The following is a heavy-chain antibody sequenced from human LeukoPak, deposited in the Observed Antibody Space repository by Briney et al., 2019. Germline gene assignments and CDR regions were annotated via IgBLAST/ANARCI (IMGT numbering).Heavy chain of an antibody. J-gene: IGHJ6*03. CDR2: INWNGGST. D-gene: IGHD4-23*01. Sequence: GGSLRLSCAASGFTFDDYGMSWVRQAPGKGLEWVSGINWNGGSTGYADSVKGLFTISRDNAKNSLYLQMNSLRAEDTALYYCARGYGGTHYYYYYYMDVWGKGTTVTVSS. V-gene: IGHV3-20*04. CDR1: GFTFDDYG. CDR3: ARGYGGTHYYYYYYMDV.